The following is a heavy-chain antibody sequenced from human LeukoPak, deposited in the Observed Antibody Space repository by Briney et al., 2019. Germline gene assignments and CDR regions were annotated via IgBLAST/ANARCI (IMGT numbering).Heavy chain of an antibody. CDR2: IYGGDIT. D-gene: IGHD1-26*01. Sequence: SGGSLRLSCAASGFTVSSKYISWVRQAPGKGLEWVSVIYGGDITYYADSLKGRFTISRDNSKNTLYLQMNSLRAEDTAVYYCAKDQGGRSGSYLEPFDYWAREPWSPSPQ. CDR3: AKDQGGRSGSYLEPFDY. V-gene: IGHV3-66*02. CDR1: GFTVSSKY. J-gene: IGHJ4*02.